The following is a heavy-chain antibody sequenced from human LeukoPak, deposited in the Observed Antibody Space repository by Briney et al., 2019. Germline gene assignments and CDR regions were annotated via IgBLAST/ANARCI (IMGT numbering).Heavy chain of an antibody. CDR3: AKMLAPWGPPNY. V-gene: IGHV3-23*01. D-gene: IGHD3-16*01. CDR2: ISGSGGTT. J-gene: IGHJ4*02. CDR1: GFTFSSYA. Sequence: GGSLRLSCAASGFTFSSYAMSWVRQAPGKGLQWVSAISGSGGTTYYADSVKGRVTISRDNSKNTLYLQMNSLRPEDTAVYYCAKMLAPWGPPNYWGQGTLVTVSS.